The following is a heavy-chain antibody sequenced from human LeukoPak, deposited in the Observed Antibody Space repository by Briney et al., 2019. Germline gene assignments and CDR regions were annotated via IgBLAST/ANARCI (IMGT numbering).Heavy chain of an antibody. CDR2: IYSGGST. D-gene: IGHD6-19*01. V-gene: IGHV3-53*01. CDR1: GFTVSSNY. Sequence: PGGSLRLSCAASGFTVSSNYMSWVRQAPGKGLEWVSVIYSGGSTYYADSVKGRFTISRDNSKNTLYLQMNSLRAEDTAVYYCAKDYSSGYYYFDHWGQGTLVTVSS. CDR3: AKDYSSGYYYFDH. J-gene: IGHJ4*02.